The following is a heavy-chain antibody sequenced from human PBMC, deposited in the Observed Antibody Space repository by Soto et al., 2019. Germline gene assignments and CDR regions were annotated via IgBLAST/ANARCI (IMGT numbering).Heavy chain of an antibody. CDR1: GGSISSDY. J-gene: IGHJ6*03. V-gene: IGHV4-59*01. D-gene: IGHD3-10*01. CDR2: IYYSGST. CDR3: AKGSNYYYYYYIDA. Sequence: QVQLQESGPGLVKPSETLSLTCTVSGGSISSDYWSWIRQPPGKGLEWIGYIYYSGSTNYNPSLKSRVTISVDTSKNQFSLKRSSVTAADTAVYYCAKGSNYYYYYYIDAWGKGTTVTVSS.